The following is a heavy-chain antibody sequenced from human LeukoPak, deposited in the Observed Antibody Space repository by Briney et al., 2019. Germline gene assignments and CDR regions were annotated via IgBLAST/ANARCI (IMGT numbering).Heavy chain of an antibody. J-gene: IGHJ4*02. D-gene: IGHD3-22*01. CDR3: ARGGTYYYDSSGYYWDY. CDR1: GGSISSSSYY. V-gene: IGHV4-39*07. Sequence: PSEILSLTCTVSGGSISSSSYYWGWIRQPPGKGLEWIGSIYYSGSTYYNPSLKSRLTISVDTSKNQFSLKLSSVTAADTAVYYCARGGTYYYDSSGYYWDYWGQGTLVTVSS. CDR2: IYYSGST.